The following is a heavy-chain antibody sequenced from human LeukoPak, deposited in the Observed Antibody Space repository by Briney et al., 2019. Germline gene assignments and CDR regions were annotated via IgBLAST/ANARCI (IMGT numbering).Heavy chain of an antibody. CDR2: IIPIFGTA. V-gene: IGHV1-69*05. CDR1: GGTFSSYA. CDR3: ARGRRYCSSTTCYYYFDY. D-gene: IGHD2-2*01. Sequence: SVKVSCKASGGTFSSYAISWVRQAPGQGLEWMGRIIPIFGTANYAQKFQGRVTITTDESTSTAYMELSSLRSEDTAVYYCARGRRYCSSTTCYYYFDYWGQGTLVTVSS. J-gene: IGHJ4*02.